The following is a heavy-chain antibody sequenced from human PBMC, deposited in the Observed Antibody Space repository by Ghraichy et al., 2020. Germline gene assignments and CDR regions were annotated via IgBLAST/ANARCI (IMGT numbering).Heavy chain of an antibody. D-gene: IGHD6-19*01. CDR1: GFTFSSYG. V-gene: IGHV3-33*01. Sequence: GGSLRLSCAASGFTFSSYGMHWVRQAPGKGLEWVAVIWYDGSNKYYADSVKGRFTISRDNSKNTLYLQMNSLRAEDTAVYYCARDWSSGWGPDYWGQGTLVTVSS. J-gene: IGHJ4*02. CDR3: ARDWSSGWGPDY. CDR2: IWYDGSNK.